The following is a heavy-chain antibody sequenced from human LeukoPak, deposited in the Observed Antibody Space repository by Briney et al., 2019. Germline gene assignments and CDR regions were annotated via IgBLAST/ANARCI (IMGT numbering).Heavy chain of an antibody. CDR3: ARDGTYYYDSSGYLPADSWFDP. CDR2: IYYSGST. Sequence: PSETLSLTCTVSGGSISSYYWSWIRQPPGKGLEWIGCIYYSGSTNYNPSLKSRVTISVDTSKNQFSLKLSSVTAADTAVYYCARDGTYYYDSSGYLPADSWFDPWGQGTLVTVSS. CDR1: GGSISSYY. D-gene: IGHD3-22*01. J-gene: IGHJ5*02. V-gene: IGHV4-59*01.